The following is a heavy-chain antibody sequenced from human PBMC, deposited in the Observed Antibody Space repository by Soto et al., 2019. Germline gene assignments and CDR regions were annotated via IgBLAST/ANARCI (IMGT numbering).Heavy chain of an antibody. J-gene: IGHJ4*02. CDR3: AKEGIELWSAFDY. D-gene: IGHD5-18*01. CDR2: ISNDGDDK. CDR1: GFTFNNYG. V-gene: IGHV3-30*18. Sequence: QVQLVESGGGVVQPGRSLRLSCAASGFTFNNYGIHWVRQAPGKGLEWVAVISNDGDDKYYADSVKGRFTISRDNSRNTLYLQMNSLRPEDTAMYYCAKEGIELWSAFDYRGQGTLVTVSS.